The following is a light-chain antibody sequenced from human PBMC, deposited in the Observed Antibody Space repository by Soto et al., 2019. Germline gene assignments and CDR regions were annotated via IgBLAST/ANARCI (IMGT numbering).Light chain of an antibody. CDR2: DAS. J-gene: IGKJ1*01. CDR3: QHYQSYSET. CDR1: QSVSTR. Sequence: DIQMTQSPSTLSASVGDRVTITCRASQSVSTRLAWYQQKPGEAPKLLIYDASSLQTGVPPRFSGSGSGAEFTLTISSLQPDDFATYYCQHYQSYSETFGHGTKVEIK. V-gene: IGKV1-5*01.